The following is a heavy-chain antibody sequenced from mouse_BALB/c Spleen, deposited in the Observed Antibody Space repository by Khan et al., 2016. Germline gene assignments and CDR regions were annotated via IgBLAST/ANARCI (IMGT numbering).Heavy chain of an antibody. CDR3: ARDRYDY. CDR2: ISSDSSTK. J-gene: IGHJ2*01. D-gene: IGHD2-14*01. V-gene: IGHV5-17*02. Sequence: EVELVESGGGLVQPGGSRKLSCAASGFTFSSIGMHWVRQAPEKGLEWVAYISSDSSTKYYADTVKGRFTISRDNPKNTLFLQMTSLRSEDTAIFCCARDRYDYWGQGTTLTVSS. CDR1: GFTFSSIG.